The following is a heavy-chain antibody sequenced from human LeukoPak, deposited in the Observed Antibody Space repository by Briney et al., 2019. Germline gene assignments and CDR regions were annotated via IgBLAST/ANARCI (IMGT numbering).Heavy chain of an antibody. J-gene: IGHJ4*02. Sequence: SETLSLTCAVYGGSFSDYYWSWIRQPPGKGLEWIGEVNHSGSTNYNPSLKSRVTISVDTSKDQFSLKLSSVTAADTAVYYCARMGQLAGYFDYWGQGTLVTVSS. CDR3: ARMGQLAGYFDY. V-gene: IGHV4-34*01. D-gene: IGHD6-6*01. CDR2: VNHSGST. CDR1: GGSFSDYY.